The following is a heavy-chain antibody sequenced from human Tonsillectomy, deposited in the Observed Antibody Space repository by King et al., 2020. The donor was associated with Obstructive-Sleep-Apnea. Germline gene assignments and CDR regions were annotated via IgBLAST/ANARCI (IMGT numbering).Heavy chain of an antibody. CDR2: VWNDGTNK. D-gene: IGHD4-17*01. V-gene: IGHV3-33*06. J-gene: IGHJ4*02. CDR1: GFNFSNYG. Sequence: VQLVESGGGVVSPGTSLRLSCAASGFNFSNYGIHWVRQAPGKGLQWVAVVWNDGTNKYYVDSVKGRFTISRDNSRNTVYLQMNCLRAEDTAVYYCAKWGLTPLYGDYFDYWGQGTLVTVSS. CDR3: AKWGLTPLYGDYFDY.